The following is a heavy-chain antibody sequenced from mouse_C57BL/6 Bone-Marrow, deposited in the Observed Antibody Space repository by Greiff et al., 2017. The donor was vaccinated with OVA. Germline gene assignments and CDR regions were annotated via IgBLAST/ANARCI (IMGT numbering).Heavy chain of an antibody. CDR3: ARMESSYFDY. J-gene: IGHJ2*01. Sequence: QVQLQQPGAELVKPGASVKMSCKASGYTFTSYTMHWVKQRPGQGLEWIGYINPSSGYTKYNQKFKDKATLTADKSSSTAYMQLSSLTSEDSAVYYCARMESSYFDYWGQGTTLTVSS. V-gene: IGHV1S26*01. D-gene: IGHD6-2*01. CDR1: GYTFTSYT. CDR2: INPSSGYT.